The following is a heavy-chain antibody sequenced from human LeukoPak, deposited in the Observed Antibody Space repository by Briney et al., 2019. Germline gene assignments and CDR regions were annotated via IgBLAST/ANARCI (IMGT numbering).Heavy chain of an antibody. V-gene: IGHV1-18*04. Sequence: ASVKVSCKASGYTFTSYGISWVRQAPGQGLEWMGWISAYNGNTNYAQKLQGRVTMTTDTSTSTAYMELRSLRSDDTAVYYCARPQDHTVTKEYYFDYWGQGTLVTVSS. CDR2: ISAYNGNT. J-gene: IGHJ4*02. CDR3: ARPQDHTVTKEYYFDY. CDR1: GYTFTSYG. D-gene: IGHD4-17*01.